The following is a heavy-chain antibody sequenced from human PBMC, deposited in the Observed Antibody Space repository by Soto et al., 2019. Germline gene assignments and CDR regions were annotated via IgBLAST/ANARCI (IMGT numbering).Heavy chain of an antibody. V-gene: IGHV4-34*01. CDR2: INHSGST. Sequence: PLETHPHTSAVYGGTCIGYHWSWIRQPTGKGLEWIGEINHSGSTNYNPSLKSRVTISVDTSKNQFSLKLSSVTAADTAVYYCARGRGDTAMGSGRIYLFDYWGQGTLVTVSS. D-gene: IGHD5-18*01. CDR3: ARGRGDTAMGSGRIYLFDY. CDR1: GGTCIGYH. J-gene: IGHJ4*02.